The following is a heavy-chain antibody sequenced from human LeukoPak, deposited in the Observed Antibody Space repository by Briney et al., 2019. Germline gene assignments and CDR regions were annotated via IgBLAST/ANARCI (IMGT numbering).Heavy chain of an antibody. Sequence: SGTLSLTCSVSGGSITSNFWTWIRQPAGKGLEYIGRISSSGHTNYNPSLVSRVTMSVDTSKNLFSLRLNSVTAADTAVYYCARSPGLADLDYWGQGTLVTVSS. V-gene: IGHV4-4*07. J-gene: IGHJ4*02. CDR2: ISSSGHT. CDR3: ARSPGLADLDY. D-gene: IGHD6-13*01. CDR1: GGSITSNF.